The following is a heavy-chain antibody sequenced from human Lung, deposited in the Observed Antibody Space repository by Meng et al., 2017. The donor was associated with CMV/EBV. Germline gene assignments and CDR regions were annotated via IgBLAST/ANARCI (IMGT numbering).Heavy chain of an antibody. CDR2: ISYDGSDK. J-gene: IGHJ4*02. V-gene: IGHV3-30*04. CDR1: GFTFSSYA. D-gene: IGHD2-21*01. Sequence: GESLKIPCAASGFTFSSYAMHWVRQAPGKGLEWVAVISYDGSDKFYADSVKGRFTIPRDNSKNKLYLQMNSLRADDTAVYYCAREFPSGHVDDWGQGNLVTVSS. CDR3: AREFPSGHVDD.